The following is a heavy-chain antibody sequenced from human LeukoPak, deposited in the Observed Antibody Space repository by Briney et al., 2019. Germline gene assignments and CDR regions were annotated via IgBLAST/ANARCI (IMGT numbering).Heavy chain of an antibody. J-gene: IGHJ6*03. V-gene: IGHV4-4*07. D-gene: IGHD3-10*01. Sequence: SETLSLTCTVSGGSISSYYWSWIRQPAGKGLEWIGRIYTSGSTNYNPSLKSRVTMSVDTSKNQFSLKLSSVTAADTAVYYCAREVTDYYGSGSYYIYYYYYYMDVWGKGTTVTVSS. CDR1: GGSISSYY. CDR3: AREVTDYYGSGSYYIYYYYYYMDV. CDR2: IYTSGST.